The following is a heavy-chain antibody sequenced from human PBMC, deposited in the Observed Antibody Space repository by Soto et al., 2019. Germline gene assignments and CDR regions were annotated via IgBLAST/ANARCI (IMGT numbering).Heavy chain of an antibody. J-gene: IGHJ6*02. CDR2: ISGSGGST. V-gene: IGHV3-23*01. Sequence: GGSLRLSCAASGFTFSSYAMSWVRQAPGKGLEWVSAISGSGGSTYYADSVKGRFTISRDNSKNTLYLQMNSLRAEDTAVYYCAKDLSPNYDFWRGEEYYCYGMDVWGQGTTVTVSS. D-gene: IGHD3-3*01. CDR3: AKDLSPNYDFWRGEEYYCYGMDV. CDR1: GFTFSSYA.